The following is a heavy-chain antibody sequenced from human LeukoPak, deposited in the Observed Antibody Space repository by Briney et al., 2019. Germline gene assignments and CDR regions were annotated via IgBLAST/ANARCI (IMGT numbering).Heavy chain of an antibody. J-gene: IGHJ4*02. CDR1: GGSISSSNYY. D-gene: IGHD2-15*01. Sequence: SETLSLTCAVSGGSISSSNYYWGWIRQPPGKGLEWIGTIYFSGSTYYNPSLKSRITIFGDASKNQFSLRLSSLTATDTAIYYCARQRYCSRVNCTPHFDHWGQGTLVTVSS. CDR2: IYFSGST. CDR3: ARQRYCSRVNCTPHFDH. V-gene: IGHV4-39*01.